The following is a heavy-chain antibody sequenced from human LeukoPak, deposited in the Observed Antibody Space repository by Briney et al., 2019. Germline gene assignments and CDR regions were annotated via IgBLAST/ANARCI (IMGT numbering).Heavy chain of an antibody. J-gene: IGHJ4*02. CDR2: ISSGGADI. Sequence: GGSLRLSCAASGFEFSSCQMNWVRQAPGKALEWVSDISSGGADIFYAASVRGRLTTSRDNANNLLFLQMNSLTVDDTAVYYCARGDYAWGSFRYTLDYWGQGALVTVSS. V-gene: IGHV3-48*03. CDR1: GFEFSSCQ. D-gene: IGHD3-16*02. CDR3: ARGDYAWGSFRYTLDY.